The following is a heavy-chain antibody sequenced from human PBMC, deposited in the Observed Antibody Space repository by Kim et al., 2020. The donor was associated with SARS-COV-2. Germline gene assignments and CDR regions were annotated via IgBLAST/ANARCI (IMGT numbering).Heavy chain of an antibody. CDR2: ISYDGSNK. J-gene: IGHJ4*02. CDR3: AEKGR. Sequence: GGSLRLSCAASGFTFSSYAMHWVRQAPGKGLEWVAVISYDGSNKYYADSVKGRFTISRDNSKNTLYLQMNSLRAEDTAVYYCAEKGRWGQGTLVTVSS. CDR1: GFTFSSYA. V-gene: IGHV3-30*04.